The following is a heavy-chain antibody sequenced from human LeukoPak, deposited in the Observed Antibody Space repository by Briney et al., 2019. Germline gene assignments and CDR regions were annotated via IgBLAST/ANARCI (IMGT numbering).Heavy chain of an antibody. Sequence: GGSLRLSCAASGFTFSSYWMHWVRQAPGKGLVWVSRINSDGSSTSYADSVKGRFTISRDNSKNTLYLQMNSLRAEDTAVYYCAKHGTSITPNFDYWGQGTLVTVSS. CDR1: GFTFSSYW. V-gene: IGHV3-74*01. J-gene: IGHJ4*02. CDR3: AKHGTSITPNFDY. D-gene: IGHD3-3*01. CDR2: INSDGSST.